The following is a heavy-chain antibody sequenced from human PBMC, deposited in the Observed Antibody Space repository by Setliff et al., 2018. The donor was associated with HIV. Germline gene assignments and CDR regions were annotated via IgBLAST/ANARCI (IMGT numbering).Heavy chain of an antibody. V-gene: IGHV4-34*01. D-gene: IGHD3-22*01. J-gene: IGHJ5*02. CDR2: ISPSGDT. Sequence: PSETLSLTCVVYGESLSGYYWTWIRQPPGRGLEWIGEISPSGDTNFIPSLKSRVTMSLDSSKNQFSVTLNSVTAADTAVYYCVRHVDSDTSGHPDWFDPWGQGTLVTVSS. CDR1: GESLSGYY. CDR3: VRHVDSDTSGHPDWFDP.